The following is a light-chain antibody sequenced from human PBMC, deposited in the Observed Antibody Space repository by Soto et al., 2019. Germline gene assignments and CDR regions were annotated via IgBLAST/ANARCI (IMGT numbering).Light chain of an antibody. CDR1: SRDVGSYNL. J-gene: IGLJ2*01. Sequence: ALTQPASVSGSPGQSITISCTGTSRDVGSYNLVSWYQQHPGKAPKLMIYEGSKRPSGVSNRFSGSKSGNTASLTISGLQAEDEADYYCCSYAGSTTSVVFGGGTKLTVL. V-gene: IGLV2-23*01. CDR2: EGS. CDR3: CSYAGSTTSVV.